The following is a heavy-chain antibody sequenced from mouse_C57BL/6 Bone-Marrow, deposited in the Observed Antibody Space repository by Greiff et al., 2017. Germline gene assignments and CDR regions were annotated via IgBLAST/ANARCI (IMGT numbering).Heavy chain of an antibody. J-gene: IGHJ4*01. V-gene: IGHV14-4*01. Sequence: VQLQQSGAELVRPGASVKLSCTASGFNFKDDYMHWVKQRPEQGLEWIGWIDPENGDTEYASKFQGKATITADTSSNTAYLPLRSLTSEDTAVYYCTKGALAMDYWGQGTSVTVSS. CDR2: IDPENGDT. CDR1: GFNFKDDY. CDR3: TKGALAMDY.